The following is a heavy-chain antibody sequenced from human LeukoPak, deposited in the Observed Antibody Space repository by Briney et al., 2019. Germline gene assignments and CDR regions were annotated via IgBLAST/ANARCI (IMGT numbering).Heavy chain of an antibody. CDR1: GYTFSSFG. CDR3: ARDQLVLPRGISGY. CDR2: IAVYNGNT. Sequence: SVKVSCKASGYTFSSFGISWVRQAPGQGLEWMGWIAVYNGNTSYAQKFQGRLTMTTDTSTSTAYMELRSLRSDDTALYYCARDQLVLPRGISGYWGQGTLVTVSS. D-gene: IGHD1-14*01. J-gene: IGHJ4*02. V-gene: IGHV1-18*01.